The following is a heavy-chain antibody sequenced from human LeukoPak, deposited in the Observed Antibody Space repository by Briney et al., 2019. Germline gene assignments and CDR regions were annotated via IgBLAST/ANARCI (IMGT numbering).Heavy chain of an antibody. CDR1: GGTFISYA. V-gene: IGHV1-69*05. Sequence: ASVKVSCKASGGTFISYAISWVRQAPGQGLEWMGGIIPIFGTANYAQKFQGRVTITRDTSASTAYMELSSLRSEDTAVYYCARAGPTNSFDYWGQGTLVTVSS. D-gene: IGHD4-23*01. CDR3: ARAGPTNSFDY. J-gene: IGHJ4*02. CDR2: IIPIFGTA.